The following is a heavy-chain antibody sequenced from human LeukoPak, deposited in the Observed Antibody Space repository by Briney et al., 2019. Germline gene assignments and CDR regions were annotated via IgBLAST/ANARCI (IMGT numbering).Heavy chain of an antibody. CDR2: ISGSGGST. CDR3: AHHYGDYPYNFDY. Sequence: GGSLRLSCAASGFTFSSYAMSWVRQAPGKGLEWVSAISGSGGSTYYADSVKGRFTISRDNSKNTLSLQMSSLRAEDTAVYYCAHHYGDYPYNFDYWGQGTLVTVSS. CDR1: GFTFSSYA. V-gene: IGHV3-23*01. J-gene: IGHJ4*02. D-gene: IGHD4-17*01.